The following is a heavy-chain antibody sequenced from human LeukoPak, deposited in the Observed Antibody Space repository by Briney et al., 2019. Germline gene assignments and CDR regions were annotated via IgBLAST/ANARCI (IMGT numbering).Heavy chain of an antibody. CDR3: ARGTVSSRRLYYFDY. J-gene: IGHJ4*02. CDR2: ISSSGSTI. CDR1: GFTFSDYY. Sequence: GGSLRLSCAASGFTFSDYYMSWIRQAPGKGLEWVSYISSSGSTIYYADSVKGRFTISRDNAKNSLYLQMNSLRAEDTAVYCCARGTVSSRRLYYFDYWGQGTLVTVSS. D-gene: IGHD4-17*01. V-gene: IGHV3-11*01.